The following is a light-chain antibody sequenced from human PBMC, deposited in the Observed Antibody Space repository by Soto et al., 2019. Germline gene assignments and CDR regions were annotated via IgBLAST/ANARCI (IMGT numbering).Light chain of an antibody. CDR3: SSYGGRNNLL. V-gene: IGLV1-44*01. Sequence: QSVLTQPPSASGTPGQRVTISCSGSSSNIGSNIVNWYQQLPGTAPKLLIYSRNQRPSGVPDRFSGSKSGNTASLTVSGLQAEDEADYYCSSYGGRNNLLFGGGTKLTVL. CDR1: SSNIGSNI. CDR2: SRN. J-gene: IGLJ2*01.